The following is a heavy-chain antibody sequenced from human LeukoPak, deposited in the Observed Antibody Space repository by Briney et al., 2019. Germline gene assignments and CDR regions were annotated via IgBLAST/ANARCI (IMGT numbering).Heavy chain of an antibody. D-gene: IGHD4-17*01. V-gene: IGHV4-34*01. Sequence: SETLSLTCAVYGGSFSGYYWSWIRQPPGKGLEWIGEINHSGSTNYNPSLKSRVTISVDTSKNQFSLKLSSVTAADTAVYYCARSSYGARRGVWGKGTTVTVSS. CDR3: ARSSYGARRGV. CDR1: GGSFSGYY. CDR2: INHSGST. J-gene: IGHJ6*04.